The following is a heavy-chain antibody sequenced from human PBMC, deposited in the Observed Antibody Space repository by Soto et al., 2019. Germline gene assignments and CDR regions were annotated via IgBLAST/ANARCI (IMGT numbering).Heavy chain of an antibody. CDR2: ISGSGGST. V-gene: IGHV3-23*01. CDR3: ATSNPGIGSSRAV. CDR1: GFTFSSYA. J-gene: IGHJ4*02. D-gene: IGHD6-13*01. Sequence: TGGSLRLSCAASGFTFSSYAMSWVRQAPGKGLEWVSAISGSGGSTYYADSVKGRFTISRDNSKNTLYLQMNSLRAEDTAVYYCATSNPGIGSSRAVWSQGTLVTVSS.